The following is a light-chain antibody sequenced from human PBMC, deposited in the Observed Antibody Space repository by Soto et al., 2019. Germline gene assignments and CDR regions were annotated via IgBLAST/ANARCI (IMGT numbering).Light chain of an antibody. Sequence: EIVLTQSPDTLSLSPGEGATLSCRAGQRISISYLAWYQQQPGQAPRLLIYSTSTRATGIPDRFSGSGSGTDFTLTISKLEPGDFAVYYCQQRGDWPPITFGQGTRLEIK. CDR2: STS. CDR1: QRISISY. CDR3: QQRGDWPPIT. J-gene: IGKJ5*01. V-gene: IGKV3D-20*02.